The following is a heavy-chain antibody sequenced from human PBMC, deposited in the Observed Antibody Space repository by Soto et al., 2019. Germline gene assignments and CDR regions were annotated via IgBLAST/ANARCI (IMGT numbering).Heavy chain of an antibody. V-gene: IGHV3-7*05. J-gene: IGHJ6*02. CDR2: IKQDGSEK. CDR1: GFTFSSYW. Sequence: EVQLVESGGGLVQPGGSLRLSCAASGFTFSSYWMSWVRQAPGKGLEWVANIKQDGSEKYYVDSVKGRFTISRDNDNNALYLQMNSLRAEDTAVYYCASDTNDCSNYNSYYGMDVWGQGTTVTVSS. D-gene: IGHD4-4*01. CDR3: ASDTNDCSNYNSYYGMDV.